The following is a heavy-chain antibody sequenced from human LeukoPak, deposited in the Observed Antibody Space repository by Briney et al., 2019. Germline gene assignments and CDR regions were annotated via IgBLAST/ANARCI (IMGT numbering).Heavy chain of an antibody. Sequence: ASVKVSCKASGYTFTSYYMHWVRQAPGQGLEWMGIINPSGGSTSYAQKFQGRVTITADKSTSTAYMELSSLRSEDTAVYYCARDIVATIRGYYFDYWGQGTLVTVSS. J-gene: IGHJ4*02. CDR3: ARDIVATIRGYYFDY. CDR1: GYTFTSYY. CDR2: INPSGGST. D-gene: IGHD5-12*01. V-gene: IGHV1-46*01.